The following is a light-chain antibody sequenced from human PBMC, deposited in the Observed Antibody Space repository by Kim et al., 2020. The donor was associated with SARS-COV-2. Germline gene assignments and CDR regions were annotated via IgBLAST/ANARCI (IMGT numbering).Light chain of an antibody. V-gene: IGKV3-20*01. J-gene: IGKJ5*01. Sequence: EIVLTQSPATLSLSPGERATLSCRASQSVSSSSLAWYQQKPGQAPRLLIYGASGRATGIPDRFSGSGSGTDFTLTISRLAPEDFAVYYCQQYGSSPITLGQGTRLEIK. CDR2: GAS. CDR3: QQYGSSPIT. CDR1: QSVSSSS.